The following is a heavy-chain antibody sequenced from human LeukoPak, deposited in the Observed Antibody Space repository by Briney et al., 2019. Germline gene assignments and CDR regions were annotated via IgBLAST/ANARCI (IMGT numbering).Heavy chain of an antibody. Sequence: PSETLSLTCAVYGGSFSGYYWSWIRQPPGKGLERIGEINHSGSTNYNPSLKSRVTISVDTSKNQFSLKLSSVTAADTAVYYCARTLAAGSYYYYYGMDVWGQGTTVTVSS. J-gene: IGHJ6*02. CDR3: ARTLAAGSYYYYYGMDV. CDR1: GGSFSGYY. CDR2: INHSGST. V-gene: IGHV4-34*01. D-gene: IGHD6-13*01.